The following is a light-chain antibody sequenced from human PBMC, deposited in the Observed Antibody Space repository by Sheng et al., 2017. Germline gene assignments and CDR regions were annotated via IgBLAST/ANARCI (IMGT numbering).Light chain of an antibody. CDR2: DAS. V-gene: IGKV1-33*01. CDR3: QQYENLPPA. Sequence: DIQMTQSPSSLSASVGDRVTITCQASQDISNSLNWYQQKPGKAPKLLIYDASNLKTGGPSRFSGSGSGRNFIFTISSLQPEDIATYYCQQYENLPPAFGGGTKVEVK. J-gene: IGKJ4*01. CDR1: QDISNS.